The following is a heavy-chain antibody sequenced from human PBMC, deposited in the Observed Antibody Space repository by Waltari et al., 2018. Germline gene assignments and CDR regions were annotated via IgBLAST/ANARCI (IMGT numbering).Heavy chain of an antibody. V-gene: IGHV3-23*01. D-gene: IGHD3-16*01. CDR1: GFALGRYR. CDR3: SNMGGGGSRHSEY. J-gene: IGHJ4*02. CDR2: VGGGGGDT. Sequence: EVRLLESGVDLIQPGGSLRLSCAASGFALGRYRMSWVRQVPGKGLEWVSSVGGGGGDTYYADSVKGRFTISRDNSENTLSLQMNNVRVEDTAVYYCSNMGGGGSRHSEYWGQGILVTVSS.